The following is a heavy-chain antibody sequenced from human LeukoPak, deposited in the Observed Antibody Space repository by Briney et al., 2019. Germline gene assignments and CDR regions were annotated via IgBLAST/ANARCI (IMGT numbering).Heavy chain of an antibody. J-gene: IGHJ6*02. CDR2: ISYDGSYK. D-gene: IGHD1-14*01. CDR1: GFTSSSYA. CDR3: ARAAGTTTGGMDV. Sequence: GGSLRLSCEASGFTSSSYAIPWVRQAPGKGLEWVAVISYDGSYKYYADSVKGRFTMSRDYSKNTVYLQMNSLRVEDTAVYYCARAAGTTTGGMDVWGQGTMGTVSS. V-gene: IGHV3-30-3*01.